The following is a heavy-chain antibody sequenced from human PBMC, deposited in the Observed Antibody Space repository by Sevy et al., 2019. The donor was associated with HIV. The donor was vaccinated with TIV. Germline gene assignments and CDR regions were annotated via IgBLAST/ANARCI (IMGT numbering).Heavy chain of an antibody. J-gene: IGHJ5*02. D-gene: IGHD6-13*01. CDR2: ISGSGGST. CDR3: AKDPKEAGGRGGVWFDP. Sequence: GGSLRLSCAASGFTFSSYAMSWVRQAPGKGLEWVSAISGSGGSTYYADSVKGRFTISRDNSKNTLYLQMNSLRAEDTAVYYCAKDPKEAGGRGGVWFDPWGQGTLVTVSS. V-gene: IGHV3-23*01. CDR1: GFTFSSYA.